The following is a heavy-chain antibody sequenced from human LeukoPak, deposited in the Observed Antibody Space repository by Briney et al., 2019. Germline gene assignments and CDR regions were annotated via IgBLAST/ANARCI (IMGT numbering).Heavy chain of an antibody. CDR3: ARDRLYSSSSEDY. CDR2: IYSGGST. V-gene: IGHV3-53*01. CDR1: GFTVSSNY. J-gene: IGHJ4*02. D-gene: IGHD6-6*01. Sequence: GGSLRLSCAPSGFTVSSNYMSWVRRAPGKGLEWVSVIYSGGSTYYADSVKGRFTISRDNSKNTLYLQMNSPSAEATAVYYCARDRLYSSSSEDYWGQGTLVTVSS.